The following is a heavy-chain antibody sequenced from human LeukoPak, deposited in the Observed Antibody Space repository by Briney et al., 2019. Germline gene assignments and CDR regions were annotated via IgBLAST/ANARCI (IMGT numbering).Heavy chain of an antibody. CDR3: ASRPYYYDSSGSLDY. CDR2: IIPIFGTA. CDR1: GGTFSSYA. Sequence: SVKVSCKASGGTFSSYAISWVRQAPGQELEWMGGIIPIFGTANYAQKFQGRVTITADESTSTAYMELSSLRSEDTAVYYCASRPYYYDSSGSLDYWGQGTLVTVSS. D-gene: IGHD3-22*01. J-gene: IGHJ4*02. V-gene: IGHV1-69*01.